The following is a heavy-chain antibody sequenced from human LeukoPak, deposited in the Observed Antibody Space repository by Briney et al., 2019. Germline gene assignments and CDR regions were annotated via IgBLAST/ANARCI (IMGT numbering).Heavy chain of an antibody. Sequence: GASVKVSCKASGYTFTSYYMHSVRQAPGQGLEGMGIINPSGGGTSYAQKFQGGVTITRDTSPSTVYMELSSLRSEDTAVYYCARGQFDVWGSYIPPKFDYWGQGTLVTVSS. CDR3: ARGQFDVWGSYIPPKFDY. D-gene: IGHD3-16*01. CDR2: INPSGGGT. V-gene: IGHV1-46*03. J-gene: IGHJ4*02. CDR1: GYTFTSYY.